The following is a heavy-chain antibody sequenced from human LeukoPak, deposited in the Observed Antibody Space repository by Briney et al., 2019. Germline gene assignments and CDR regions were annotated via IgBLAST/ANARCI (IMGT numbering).Heavy chain of an antibody. V-gene: IGHV3-21*06. CDR3: ARDYSDTGSFDI. J-gene: IGHJ3*02. D-gene: IGHD2-21*01. CDR1: GFTFSSYD. CDR2: ISSASGYT. Sequence: GGSLRLSCAASGFTFSSYDMNWVRQAPGKGLEWVSSISSASGYTYSADSVKGRFTISRDNAKNSLYLQLNSLRAEDTAVYYCARDYSDTGSFDIWGQGTMVTVSS.